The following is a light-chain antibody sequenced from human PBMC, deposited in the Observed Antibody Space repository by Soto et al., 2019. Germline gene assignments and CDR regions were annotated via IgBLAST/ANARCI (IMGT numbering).Light chain of an antibody. CDR2: TTN. CDR1: NSNIVSDI. Sequence: SVLTQPPSASGPPGQRATISCCGSNSNIVSDIVNCYQLLPGAAPEVLINTTNQRPSGVPERFSGSKSGTSASLAISGLQSEDEANSSCATWDGGLSGPFVFGTGTKCTVL. CDR3: ATWDGGLSGPFV. J-gene: IGLJ1*01. V-gene: IGLV1-44*01.